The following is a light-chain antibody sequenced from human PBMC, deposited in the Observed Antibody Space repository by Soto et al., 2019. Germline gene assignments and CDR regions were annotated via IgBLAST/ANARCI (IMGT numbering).Light chain of an antibody. Sequence: QSVLTQPRSVSGSPGQSVTISCTGTSSDVGGYQYVSWYQQHPGKAPKLMIYDVTKRPSGVPDRFSGSKSGNTASLTISGLQADDEADYYCCSYAGTYTYVFGTGTKVPVL. V-gene: IGLV2-11*01. CDR2: DVT. J-gene: IGLJ1*01. CDR1: SSDVGGYQY. CDR3: CSYAGTYTYV.